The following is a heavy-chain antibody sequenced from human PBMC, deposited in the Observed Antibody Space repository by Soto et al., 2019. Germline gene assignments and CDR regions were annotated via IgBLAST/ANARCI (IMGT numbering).Heavy chain of an antibody. CDR3: ARGSDRFNWNDPWDY. D-gene: IGHD1-20*01. Sequence: QVQLVQSGAEVKKPGASVKVSCKASGYTFSSFSISWVRQAPGQGLEWLGWNTSYNSQTRYAQKLQGRATLTTDTSTNTAYMELRSLKFDDTAVYYCARGSDRFNWNDPWDYWGQGTLVTVSS. CDR2: NTSYNSQT. J-gene: IGHJ4*02. CDR1: GYTFSSFS. V-gene: IGHV1-18*01.